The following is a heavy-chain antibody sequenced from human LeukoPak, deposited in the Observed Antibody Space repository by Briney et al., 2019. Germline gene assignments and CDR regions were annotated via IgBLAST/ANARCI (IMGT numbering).Heavy chain of an antibody. CDR2: IWYDGSNK. CDR3: AKPRAILMVYAPLDY. J-gene: IGHJ4*02. Sequence: GGSLRLSCAASGFTFSSYGMHWVRRAPGKGLEWVAVIWYDGSNKYYADSVKGRFTISRDNSKNTLYLQMNSLRAEDTAVYYCAKPRAILMVYAPLDYWGQGTLVTVSS. V-gene: IGHV3-30*02. CDR1: GFTFSSYG. D-gene: IGHD2-8*01.